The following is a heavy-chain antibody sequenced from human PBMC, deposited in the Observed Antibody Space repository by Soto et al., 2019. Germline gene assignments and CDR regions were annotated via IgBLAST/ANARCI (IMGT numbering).Heavy chain of an antibody. CDR2: IYPGDSDT. Sequence: GESLKISCKGSGYSFTSYWIGWVRQMPGKGLEWMGIIYPGDSDTRYSPSFQGQVTISADKSISTAYLQWSSLKASDTAMYYCASFSGRLPLGYYFMDFWGKGTSVTGSS. CDR3: ASFSGRLPLGYYFMDF. D-gene: IGHD5-12*01. J-gene: IGHJ6*03. V-gene: IGHV5-51*01. CDR1: GYSFTSYW.